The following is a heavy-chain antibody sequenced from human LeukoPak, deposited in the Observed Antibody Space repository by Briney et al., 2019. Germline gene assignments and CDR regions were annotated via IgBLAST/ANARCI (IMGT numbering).Heavy chain of an antibody. CDR1: GFTFSSYG. V-gene: IGHV3-66*01. J-gene: IGHJ4*02. D-gene: IGHD3-22*01. CDR3: ARVAVIVVEYYFDY. CDR2: LYSGGNT. Sequence: PGGSLRLSCAASGFTFSSYGMHWVRQAPGRGLEWVSVLYSGGNTNYADSVKGRFTISRDNSKNTLYLQMNSLRAEDTAVYYCARVAVIVVEYYFDYWGQGTLVTVSS.